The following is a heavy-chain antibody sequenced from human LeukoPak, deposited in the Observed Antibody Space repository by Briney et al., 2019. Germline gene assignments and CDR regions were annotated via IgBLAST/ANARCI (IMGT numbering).Heavy chain of an antibody. CDR2: IYYSGST. CDR1: GGSISSYY. Sequence: PSETLSLTCTVSGGSISSYYWSWIRQPPGKGLEWIGYIYYSGSTNYNPSLKSRVTISVDTSKNQFSLKLSSVTAADTAVYYCARDSSNYDSSGLYAFDIWGQGTMVTVSS. J-gene: IGHJ3*02. CDR3: ARDSSNYDSSGLYAFDI. V-gene: IGHV4-59*01. D-gene: IGHD3-22*01.